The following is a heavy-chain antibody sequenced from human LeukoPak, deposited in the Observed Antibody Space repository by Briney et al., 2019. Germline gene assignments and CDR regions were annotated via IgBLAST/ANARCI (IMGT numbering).Heavy chain of an antibody. CDR1: GFTFSSYA. J-gene: IGHJ4*02. CDR2: ITGNAGRT. Sequence: PGGSLRLSCAASGFTFSSYAMSWVRQAPGKGLEWVAAITGNAGRTFYADSVKGRFTISRDNSKNTLYLQMNSLRAEDTAVYYCAKPDIVATSSRYFDYWGQGTLVTVSS. D-gene: IGHD5-12*01. V-gene: IGHV3-23*01. CDR3: AKPDIVATSSRYFDY.